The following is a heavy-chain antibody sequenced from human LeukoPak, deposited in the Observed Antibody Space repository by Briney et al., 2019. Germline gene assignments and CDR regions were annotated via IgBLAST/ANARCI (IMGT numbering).Heavy chain of an antibody. D-gene: IGHD3-10*01. J-gene: IGHJ6*02. CDR3: ARGSHVLLWFGELFSLGMDV. Sequence: SETLSLTCAVYTGSFRGCFWSWIRQPPGKGLEWIGEINHSGITNYNPSLKSRVTISVDTSKNQFSLKLSSVTAADTAVYYCARGSHVLLWFGELFSLGMDVWGQGTTVTVSS. CDR2: INHSGIT. V-gene: IGHV4-34*01. CDR1: TGSFRGCF.